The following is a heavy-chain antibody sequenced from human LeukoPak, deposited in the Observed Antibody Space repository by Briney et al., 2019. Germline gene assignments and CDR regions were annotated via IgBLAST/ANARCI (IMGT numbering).Heavy chain of an antibody. CDR2: IYYSGSS. D-gene: IGHD6-19*01. J-gene: IGHJ4*02. V-gene: IGHV4-59*08. CDR1: GGSISSYY. CDR3: ARWDDSAWGFGN. Sequence: SETLSLTCSVSGGSISSYYWSWIRQPPGKGLEWIGYIYYSGSSNSNPSLKSRVTISVDTSKNQFSLKVNSVTAADTAVYYCARWDDSAWGFGNWGPGTLVTVSS.